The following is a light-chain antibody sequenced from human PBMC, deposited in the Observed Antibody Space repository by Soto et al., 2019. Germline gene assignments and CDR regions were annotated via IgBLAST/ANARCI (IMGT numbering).Light chain of an antibody. CDR2: RAS. V-gene: IGKV3-20*01. J-gene: IGKJ2*01. CDR1: QSINNDY. CDR3: HQYGSSPYT. Sequence: EIVLTQSPGTLSLSPGERATLSCRASQSINNDYLAWYQQRPGQSPRLLISRASSRATGIPDRFSGSGSGTDFTLTISRLEPEDFAVYYCHQYGSSPYTFGQGTKLEIK.